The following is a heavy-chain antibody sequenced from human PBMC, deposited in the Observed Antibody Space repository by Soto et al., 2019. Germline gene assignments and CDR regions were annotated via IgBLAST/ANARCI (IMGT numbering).Heavy chain of an antibody. Sequence: EVRLLESGGNLVQPGGSLRLSCAASGFTFGTYALSWVRQAPGKGLEWVSAISGIDGSTYYADSVEGRFTISRDNSKNTLHLQMNSLRVAGTALYYCAIPRRGGGFGGMDVWGQGTTVRVSS. J-gene: IGHJ6*02. D-gene: IGHD3-16*01. CDR3: AIPRRGGGFGGMDV. CDR2: ISGIDGST. V-gene: IGHV3-23*01. CDR1: GFTFGTYA.